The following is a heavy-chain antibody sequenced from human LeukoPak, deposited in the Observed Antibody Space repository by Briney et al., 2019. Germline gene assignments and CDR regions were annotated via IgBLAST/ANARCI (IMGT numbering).Heavy chain of an antibody. CDR2: IYPGDSDA. CDR1: GYSFTNYW. V-gene: IGHV5-51*01. D-gene: IGHD6-6*01. Sequence: GESLKISCKGSGYSFTNYWLGWVRQMPGKGLEWMGIIYPGDSDARYSPSFQGQVTISADKSINTAYLQWRSLKASDTAIYYWARPGTIYSSSSGFDYWGQGTMVTVSS. J-gene: IGHJ4*02. CDR3: ARPGTIYSSSSGFDY.